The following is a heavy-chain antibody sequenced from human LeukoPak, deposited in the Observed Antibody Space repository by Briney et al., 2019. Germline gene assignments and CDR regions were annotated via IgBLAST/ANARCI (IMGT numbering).Heavy chain of an antibody. CDR3: ARGRSGRYFYFDY. D-gene: IGHD1-26*01. J-gene: IGHJ4*02. CDR1: GDSISSNY. Sequence: SETLSLTCIVSGDSISSNYWIWIRQPPGKGLEWIGYIFYSETTNYNPSPNSRVTISADTPKNQFSLKLSPVTAADTAVYYCARGRSGRYFYFDYWGQGTLVTVSS. V-gene: IGHV4-59*01. CDR2: IFYSETT.